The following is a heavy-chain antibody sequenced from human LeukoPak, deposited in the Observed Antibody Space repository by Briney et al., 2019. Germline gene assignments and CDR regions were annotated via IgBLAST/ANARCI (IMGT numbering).Heavy chain of an antibody. CDR3: ASPGGAYSGSHDY. J-gene: IGHJ4*02. CDR1: GFTFSSYW. V-gene: IGHV3-74*01. Sequence: PGGSLRLSCAASGFTFSSYWMHWVRHAPGKGLVWVSRINSDGSSTSYADSVKGRFTISRDNAKNTLYLQMNSLRAEDTAVYYCASPGGAYSGSHDYWGQGTLVTVSS. D-gene: IGHD1-26*01. CDR2: INSDGSST.